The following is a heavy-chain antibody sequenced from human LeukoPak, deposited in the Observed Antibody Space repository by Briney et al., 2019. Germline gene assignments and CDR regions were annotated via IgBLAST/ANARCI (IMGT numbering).Heavy chain of an antibody. J-gene: IGHJ4*02. D-gene: IGHD5-18*01. CDR1: GGTFSSYA. V-gene: IGHV1-69*05. Sequence: SVKVSCKASGGTFSSYAISWVRQAPGQGLEWMGRIIPIFGTANYAQKFQGRVTINTDESTSTAYMELSSLRSEDTAVYYCARDCGYSYGYFDYWGQGTLVTVSS. CDR3: ARDCGYSYGYFDY. CDR2: IIPIFGTA.